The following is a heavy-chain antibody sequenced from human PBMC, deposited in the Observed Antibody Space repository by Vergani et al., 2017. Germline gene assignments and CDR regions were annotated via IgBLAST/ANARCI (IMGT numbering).Heavy chain of an antibody. CDR3: ARDLDIVVVPAAIRRYYYYYYYMDV. Sequence: EVQLLESGGGLAQPGGSLRLSCAASGFTFRNYAMTWVRQAPGKGLEWVSIISDNGGTTYYADSVKGRFTISRDNSKSTLFLQMNSLRAEDTAVYYCARDLDIVVVPAAIRRYYYYYYYMDVWGKGTTVTVAS. J-gene: IGHJ6*03. CDR2: ISDNGGTT. D-gene: IGHD2-2*02. V-gene: IGHV3-23*01. CDR1: GFTFRNYA.